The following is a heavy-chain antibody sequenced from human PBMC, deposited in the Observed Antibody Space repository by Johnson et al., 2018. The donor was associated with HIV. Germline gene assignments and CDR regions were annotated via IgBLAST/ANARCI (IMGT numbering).Heavy chain of an antibody. Sequence: EVQLVESGGGVVQPGRSLRLSCAASGFIFSDSTMHWVRQASGKGLEWVGRIKTKTDGGTTDYPAPVKGRFTISRDDSKNTLYLQMNSLKTEDTAVYYCTTDVWVITMAFDIWGQGTMVTVSS. CDR1: GFIFSDST. CDR2: IKTKTDGGTT. CDR3: TTDVWVITMAFDI. V-gene: IGHV3-15*01. D-gene: IGHD3-22*01. J-gene: IGHJ3*02.